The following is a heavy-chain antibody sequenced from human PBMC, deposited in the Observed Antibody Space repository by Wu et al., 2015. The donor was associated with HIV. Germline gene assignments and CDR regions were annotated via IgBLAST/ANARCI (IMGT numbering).Heavy chain of an antibody. J-gene: IGHJ4*02. Sequence: QVQLVQSGTEVKKPGASVKVSCKASGYTFTGYYMHWVRQAPGQGLEWMGWINPNSGGTNYAQKFQGRVTMTRDTSISTAYMELSRLRSDDTAVYYCARDRAPVRGVIGFDYWGQGTLVTVSS. CDR2: INPNSGGT. CDR1: GYTFTGYY. V-gene: IGHV1-2*02. D-gene: IGHD3-10*01. CDR3: ARDRAPVRGVIGFDY.